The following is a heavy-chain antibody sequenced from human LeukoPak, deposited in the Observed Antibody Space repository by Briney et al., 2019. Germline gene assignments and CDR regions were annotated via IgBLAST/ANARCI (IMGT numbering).Heavy chain of an antibody. CDR2: ISNNGGYT. CDR1: GFTFSSSA. J-gene: IGHJ2*01. V-gene: IGHV3-23*01. Sequence: GGSLRLSCAASGFTFSSSAMSWVRQAPGKGLEWVSAISNNGGYTYYADSVQGRFTISRDSSRNTLFLHMNTLRAEDTAIYYCAKDRTVGASYWYFDLWGRGTLVTVSS. CDR3: AKDRTVGASYWYFDL. D-gene: IGHD1-26*01.